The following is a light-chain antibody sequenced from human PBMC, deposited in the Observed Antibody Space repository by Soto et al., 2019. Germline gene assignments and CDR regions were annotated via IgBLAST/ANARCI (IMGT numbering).Light chain of an antibody. CDR3: SSYTSYVV. CDR2: DVS. V-gene: IGLV2-14*01. J-gene: IGLJ2*01. Sequence: QSVLTQPASVSGSPGQSITISCTGTGSDVGGYNYVSWYQQHPGKAPKLMIDDVSNRPSGFSNRFSGSKSGNTASLTISGLQAEDEADYYCSSYTSYVVFGGGTKLTVL. CDR1: GSDVGGYNY.